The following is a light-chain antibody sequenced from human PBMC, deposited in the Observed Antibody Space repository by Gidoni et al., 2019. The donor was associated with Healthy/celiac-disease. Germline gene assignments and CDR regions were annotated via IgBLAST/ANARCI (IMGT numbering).Light chain of an antibody. CDR2: KAS. J-gene: IGKJ3*01. Sequence: DIQMTQSPSTLSASVGDRVTITCRASQSISSWLAWYQQKPGKAPKLLIYKASSLESGVPSRFSGSGSGTEFTLTISSLQPDDFATYYCQQYNSYPFTCGPXTKVDIK. V-gene: IGKV1-5*03. CDR1: QSISSW. CDR3: QQYNSYPFT.